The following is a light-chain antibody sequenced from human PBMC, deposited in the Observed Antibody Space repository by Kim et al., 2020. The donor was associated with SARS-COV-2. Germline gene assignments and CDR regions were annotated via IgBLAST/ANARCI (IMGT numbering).Light chain of an antibody. CDR3: QQYNTFSPT. J-gene: IGKJ1*01. V-gene: IGKV1-5*01. CDR2: DAS. CDR1: QTINDW. Sequence: ASVGDRVTISCRASQTINDWLAWYQQKPGKAPRLLVFDASTLKTGVPSRFSGSGSGTEFTLTISGLQPEDFATYYCQQYNTFSPTFGQGTKVDIK.